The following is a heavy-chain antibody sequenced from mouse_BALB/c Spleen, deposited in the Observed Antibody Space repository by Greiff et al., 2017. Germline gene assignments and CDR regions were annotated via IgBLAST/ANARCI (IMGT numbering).Heavy chain of an antibody. CDR2: ILPGSGST. D-gene: IGHD2-1*01. J-gene: IGHJ4*01. CDR3: ARREGNYYAMDY. V-gene: IGHV1-9*01. Sequence: VQLQQSGAELMKPGASVKISCKATGYTFSSYWIEWVKQRPGHGLEWIGEILPGSGSTNYNEKFKGKATFTADTSSNTAYMQLSSLTSEDSAVYYCARREGNYYAMDYWGQGTSVTVSS. CDR1: GYTFSSYW.